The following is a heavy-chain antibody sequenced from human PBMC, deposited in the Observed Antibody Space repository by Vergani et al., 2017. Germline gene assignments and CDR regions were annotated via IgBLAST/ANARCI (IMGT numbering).Heavy chain of an antibody. CDR2: IYYSGST. J-gene: IGHJ4*02. CDR1: GGSISSSSYY. CDR3: ARDSSNWRGDY. V-gene: IGHV4-39*07. Sequence: QLQLQESGPGLVKPSETLSLTCTVSGGSISSSSYYWGWTRQPPGKGLEWIGSIYYSGSTYYNPSLKSRVTISIDTSKNQFSLKLSSFTAADTAVYYCARDSSNWRGDYWGQGTLVTVSS. D-gene: IGHD6-13*01.